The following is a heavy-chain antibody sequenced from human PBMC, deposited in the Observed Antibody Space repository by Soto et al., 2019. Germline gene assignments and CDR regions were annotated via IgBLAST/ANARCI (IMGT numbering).Heavy chain of an antibody. V-gene: IGHV3-48*02. D-gene: IGHD2-21*02. Sequence: EVQLVESGGGLVQPGGSLRLSCAASGFTFSSYSMNWVRQAPGKGLEWVSYINSSTIYYADSVKGRFTISRDNAKNSLYLQMNSLRDEDTAVYYCARDMGHIVVVTARIDAFDIWGQGTMVTVSS. J-gene: IGHJ3*02. CDR2: INSSTI. CDR3: ARDMGHIVVVTARIDAFDI. CDR1: GFTFSSYS.